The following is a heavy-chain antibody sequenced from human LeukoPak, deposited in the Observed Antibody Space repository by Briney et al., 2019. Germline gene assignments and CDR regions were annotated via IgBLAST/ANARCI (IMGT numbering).Heavy chain of an antibody. CDR3: TRDETIAAAGMRYFDY. CDR1: GFTFGDYA. CDR2: IRSKSYGGTT. D-gene: IGHD6-13*01. J-gene: IGHJ4*02. V-gene: IGHV3-49*04. Sequence: GRSLRLSCTASGFTFGDYAMSWVRQAPGKGLEWVGFIRSKSYGGTTEYAASVKGRFTISRDDSTSIAYLQMNSLKTEDTAVYYCTRDETIAAAGMRYFDYWGQGTLVTVSS.